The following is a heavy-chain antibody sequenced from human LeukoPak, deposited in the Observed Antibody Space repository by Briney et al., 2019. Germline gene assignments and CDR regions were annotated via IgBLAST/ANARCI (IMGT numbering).Heavy chain of an antibody. V-gene: IGHV1-2*02. CDR3: ARIGSSHYFDF. Sequence: ASVKVSCKASGYTFTDYYLHWVRQAPGQGLEWMGWINPNSGGTNYAQTFQGRVTMTRDTSITTAYLELSRLRSDDTAVYYCARIGSSHYFDFWGQGTLVTVSS. J-gene: IGHJ4*02. CDR2: INPNSGGT. D-gene: IGHD2-2*01. CDR1: GYTFTDYY.